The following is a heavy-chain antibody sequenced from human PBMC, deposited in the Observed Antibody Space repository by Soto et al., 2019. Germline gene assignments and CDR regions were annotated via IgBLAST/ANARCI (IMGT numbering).Heavy chain of an antibody. Sequence: QVQLQESGPGLVEPSQTLSLTCTVSGASISSGGHNWSWIRQHPGKGLEWIGFIHYSGSTSYNPSLGSRVDISVDTSRNQFSLRLSSVTAADTAVYYCTSGRDASKTGYWGQGTLVTVSS. CDR2: IHYSGST. CDR3: TSGRDASKTGY. J-gene: IGHJ4*02. CDR1: GASISSGGHN. V-gene: IGHV4-31*03. D-gene: IGHD7-27*01.